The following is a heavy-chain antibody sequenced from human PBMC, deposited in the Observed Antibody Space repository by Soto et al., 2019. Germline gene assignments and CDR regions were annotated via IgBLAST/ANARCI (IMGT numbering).Heavy chain of an antibody. Sequence: SETLSLTCILSGGSIISGSNYWSWIRQHPGKGLEWIGYIHSSGSTYYNPSLKSRVTISIDTSNNQFSLKLSSVTAADTAVYYCARDQTFDIWGQGTMVTVSS. CDR3: ARDQTFDI. CDR1: GGSIISGSNY. CDR2: IHSSGST. V-gene: IGHV4-31*03. J-gene: IGHJ3*02.